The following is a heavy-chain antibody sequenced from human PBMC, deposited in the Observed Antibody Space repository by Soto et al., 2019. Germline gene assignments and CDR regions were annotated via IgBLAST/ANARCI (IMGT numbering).Heavy chain of an antibody. J-gene: IGHJ6*02. CDR2: IYYTGST. CDR1: GGSINSQY. CDR3: ARDSGRMYYDSWSGYDYGMDV. D-gene: IGHD3-3*01. Sequence: SETLSLTCTVSGGSINSQYWSWIRQPPGKGLEWIGHIYYTGSTKYNPSLKSRVTISIDTSQNQFSLRLSSVTAADTAVYYCARDSGRMYYDSWSGYDYGMDVWGQGTTVTV. V-gene: IGHV4-59*11.